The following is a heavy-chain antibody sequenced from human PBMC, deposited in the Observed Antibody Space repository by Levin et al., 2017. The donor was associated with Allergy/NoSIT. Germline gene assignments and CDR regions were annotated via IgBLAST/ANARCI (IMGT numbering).Heavy chain of an antibody. Sequence: GGSLRLSCAASGFTFSSYSMNWVRQAPGKGLEWVSSISSSSSYIYYADSVKGRFTISRDNAKNSLYLQMNSLRAEDTAVYYCAREGTYYYDSSGYSAFDIWGQGTMVTVAS. CDR2: ISSSSSYI. J-gene: IGHJ3*02. CDR3: AREGTYYYDSSGYSAFDI. D-gene: IGHD3-22*01. CDR1: GFTFSSYS. V-gene: IGHV3-21*01.